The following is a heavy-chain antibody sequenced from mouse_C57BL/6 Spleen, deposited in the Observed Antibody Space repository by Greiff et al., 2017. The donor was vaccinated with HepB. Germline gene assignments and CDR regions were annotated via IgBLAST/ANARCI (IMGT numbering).Heavy chain of an antibody. V-gene: IGHV14-4*01. D-gene: IGHD2-3*01. CDR3: TTFDGYYPFDY. CDR2: IDPENGDT. Sequence: EVKLEESGAELVRPGASVKLSCTASGFNIKDDYMHWVKQRPEQGLEWIGWIDPENGDTEYASKFQGKATITADTSSNTAYLQLSSLTSEDTAVYYCTTFDGYYPFDYWGQGTTLTVSS. J-gene: IGHJ2*01. CDR1: GFNIKDDY.